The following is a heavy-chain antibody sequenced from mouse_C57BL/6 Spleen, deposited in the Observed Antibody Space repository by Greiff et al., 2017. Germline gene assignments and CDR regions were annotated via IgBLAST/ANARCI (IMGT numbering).Heavy chain of an antibody. CDR1: GYTFTSYW. J-gene: IGHJ1*03. V-gene: IGHV1-64*01. D-gene: IGHD1-1*01. CDR3: ARSWYYGSSYERYFDV. CDR2: IHPNSGST. Sequence: QVQLQQSGAELVKPGASVKLSCKASGYTFTSYWMHWVKQRPGQGLEWIGMIHPNSGSTNYNEKFKSKATLTVDKSSSTAYMQLSSLTSEDSAVYYCARSWYYGSSYERYFDVWGTGTTVTVSS.